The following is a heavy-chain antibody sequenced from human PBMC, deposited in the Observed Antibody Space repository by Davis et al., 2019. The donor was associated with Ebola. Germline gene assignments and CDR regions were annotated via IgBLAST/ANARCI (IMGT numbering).Heavy chain of an antibody. CDR2: IYYSGST. Sequence: GSLRLSCTVSGGSISSYYWSWIRQPPGEGLEWIGYIYYSGSTNYNPSLKSRVTISVDTSKNQFSLKLSSVTAADTAVYYCARVDYDFWSGYYTGNWFDPWGQGTLVTASS. CDR3: ARVDYDFWSGYYTGNWFDP. D-gene: IGHD3-3*01. CDR1: GGSISSYY. V-gene: IGHV4-59*01. J-gene: IGHJ5*02.